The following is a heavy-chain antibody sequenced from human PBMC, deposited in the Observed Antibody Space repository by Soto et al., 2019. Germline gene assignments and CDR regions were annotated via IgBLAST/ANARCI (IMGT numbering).Heavy chain of an antibody. D-gene: IGHD3-22*01. J-gene: IGHJ4*02. Sequence: EVQLVESGGGLVQPGRSLRFSCAASGFTFDDYAMHWVRQAPGKGLEWVSGINWNSGSIGYADSVKGRFTISRDNAKNSLYLQMNSLRTEDTALYYCAKGYNYDRSGNPDYWGQGTLVTVSS. CDR1: GFTFDDYA. V-gene: IGHV3-9*01. CDR2: INWNSGSI. CDR3: AKGYNYDRSGNPDY.